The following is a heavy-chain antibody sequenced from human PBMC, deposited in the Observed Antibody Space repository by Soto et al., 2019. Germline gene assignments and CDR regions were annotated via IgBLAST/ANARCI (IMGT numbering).Heavy chain of an antibody. J-gene: IGHJ5*02. CDR1: GGSFSGYY. D-gene: IGHD6-6*01. Sequence: XETLTLTCAVYGGSFSGYYWSWIRQAPGKGLEWIGEINHSGSTNYNPSLKSRVTISVDTSKNQFSLKLSSVTAADTAVYYCARYSSSLAATNWFHPWGQGTLVTVSS. CDR3: ARYSSSLAATNWFHP. V-gene: IGHV4-34*01. CDR2: INHSGST.